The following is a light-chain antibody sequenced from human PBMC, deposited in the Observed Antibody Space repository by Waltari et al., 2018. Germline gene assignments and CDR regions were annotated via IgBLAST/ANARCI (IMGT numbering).Light chain of an antibody. CDR3: QNHERLPAM. CDR2: AAS. CDR1: PSISRY. V-gene: IGKV3-20*01. J-gene: IGKJ1*01. Sequence: EIGLTQSPGPLSLSPGERATLPCRASPSISRYLAWYQQKPGQAPRLLIYAASSRATGIPDRFSGSGSGTDFSLTISRLEPEDFAVYYCQNHERLPAMFGQGTKVEIK.